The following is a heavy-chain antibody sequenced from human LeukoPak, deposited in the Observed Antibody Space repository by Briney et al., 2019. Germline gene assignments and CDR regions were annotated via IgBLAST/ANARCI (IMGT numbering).Heavy chain of an antibody. CDR3: ATRQLPMPADSQVDY. V-gene: IGHV4-61*02. D-gene: IGHD5-24*01. Sequence: SETLSLTCTVSGGSIKSVLHSWNWIRQPAGKGLEWIGRFFGSGSTNYNPSLESRVTISVDTAKNQFFLNLTSVTAADTAVYYCATRQLPMPADSQVDYWGQETLVTVS. CDR2: FFGSGST. J-gene: IGHJ4*02. CDR1: GGSIKSVLHS.